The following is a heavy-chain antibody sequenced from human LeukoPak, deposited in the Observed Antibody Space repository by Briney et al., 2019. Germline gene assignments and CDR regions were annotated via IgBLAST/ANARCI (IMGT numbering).Heavy chain of an antibody. J-gene: IGHJ5*02. D-gene: IGHD3-10*01. CDR2: IIPILGIA. CDR1: GGTFSSYA. V-gene: IGHV1-69*04. Sequence: SVKVSCKASGGTFSSYAISSVRQAPGQGLEWMGRIIPILGIANYAQKFQGRVTITADKSTSTAYMELSSLRSEDTAVYYCARAGGTLWFGETPFDPWGQGTLVTVSS. CDR3: ARAGGTLWFGETPFDP.